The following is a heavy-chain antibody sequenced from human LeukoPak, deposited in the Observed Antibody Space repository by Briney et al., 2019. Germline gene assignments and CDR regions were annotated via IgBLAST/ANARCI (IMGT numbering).Heavy chain of an antibody. CDR1: GGSISSYY. Sequence: SETLSLTCTVSGGSISSYYWSWVRQPPGKGLEWIGYIYYSGSTNYNPSLKSRVTISVDTSKNQFSLKLSSVTAADTAVYYCARGGGSGSYSYFDYWGQGTLVTVSS. D-gene: IGHD3-10*01. V-gene: IGHV4-59*01. CDR2: IYYSGST. J-gene: IGHJ4*02. CDR3: ARGGGSGSYSYFDY.